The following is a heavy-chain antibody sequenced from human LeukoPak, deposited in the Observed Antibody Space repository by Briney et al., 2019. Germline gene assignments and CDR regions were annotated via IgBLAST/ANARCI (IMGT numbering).Heavy chain of an antibody. CDR2: IYYSGST. V-gene: IGHV4-59*12. CDR1: GGSISSYY. Sequence: PSETLSLTCTVSGGSISSYYWSWIRQPPGKGLEWIGYIYYSGSTNYNPSLKSRVTISVDTPKNQFSLKLSSVTPEDTAVYYCARGLASAFDLWGQGTLVTVSP. J-gene: IGHJ3*01. CDR3: ARGLASAFDL.